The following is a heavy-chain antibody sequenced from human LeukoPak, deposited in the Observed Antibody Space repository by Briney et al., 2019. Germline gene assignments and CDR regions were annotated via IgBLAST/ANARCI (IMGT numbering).Heavy chain of an antibody. D-gene: IGHD6-6*01. Sequence: SETLSLTCAVYGGSFSGYSWRWIRHPPGKGLEWIVEINNSGSTNYNPSLKSRVTISVDTSKNQFSLKLSSVTAADTAVYYCARGPQLVSFKGRGYFDYWGQGTLVTVSS. V-gene: IGHV4-34*01. J-gene: IGHJ4*02. CDR1: GGSFSGYS. CDR3: ARGPQLVSFKGRGYFDY. CDR2: INNSGST.